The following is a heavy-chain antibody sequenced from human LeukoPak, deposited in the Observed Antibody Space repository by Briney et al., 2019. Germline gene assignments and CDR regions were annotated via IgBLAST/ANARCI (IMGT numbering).Heavy chain of an antibody. CDR2: IYHSGST. V-gene: IGHV4-4*02. CDR1: GGSISSSNW. CDR3: ARVLHGSGTYYDY. Sequence: SETLSLTCAVSGGSISSSNWWSWVRQPPGKGLEWIAEIYHSGSTNYNPPLKSRVTISVDKSKNQFSLKLNSVTAADTAVYYCARVLHGSGTYYDYWGQGTLVTVSS. J-gene: IGHJ4*02. D-gene: IGHD3-10*01.